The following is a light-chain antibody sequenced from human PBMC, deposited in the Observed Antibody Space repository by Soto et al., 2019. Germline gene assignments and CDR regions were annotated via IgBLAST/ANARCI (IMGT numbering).Light chain of an antibody. CDR3: SSYVGNNNHHA. J-gene: IGLJ1*01. Sequence: QSALTQPPSASGSPGQSVTFSCTGTSSDVGFYDYVSWYQQHPGKAPKLIIYEVSKRPSGVPDRFSGSKSGNSASLTVSGLQAEDEADYYCSSYVGNNNHHAFGTGTKVTVL. V-gene: IGLV2-8*01. CDR2: EVS. CDR1: SSDVGFYDY.